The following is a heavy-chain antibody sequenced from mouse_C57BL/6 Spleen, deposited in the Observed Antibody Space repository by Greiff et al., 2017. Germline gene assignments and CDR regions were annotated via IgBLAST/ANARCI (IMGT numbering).Heavy chain of an antibody. J-gene: IGHJ2*01. CDR1: GYTFTSYW. CDR2: IDPNSGGT. CDR3: ARKVPPNYYGSSYLDY. Sequence: VQLQQPGAELVKPGASVKLSCKASGYTFTSYWMHWVKQRPGRGLEWIGRIDPNSGGTKYNEKFKSKATLTVDKPSSTAYMQLSSLTSEDSAVYYCARKVPPNYYGSSYLDYWGQGTTLTVSS. V-gene: IGHV1-72*01. D-gene: IGHD1-1*01.